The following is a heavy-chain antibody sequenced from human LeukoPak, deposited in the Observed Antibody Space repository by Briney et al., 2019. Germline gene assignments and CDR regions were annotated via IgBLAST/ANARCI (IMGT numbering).Heavy chain of an antibody. V-gene: IGHV3-74*01. CDR3: ARERPGGYGDY. J-gene: IGHJ4*02. CDR2: ISSEGSST. CDR1: GFTFSIYW. D-gene: IGHD5-12*01. Sequence: PGGSLRLSCAASGFTFSIYWMHWVRQAPGKGLVWVSRISSEGSSTTYADSVKGRFTISRDNSKNTLYLQMNSLRAEDTAVYYCARERPGGYGDYWGQGTLVTVSS.